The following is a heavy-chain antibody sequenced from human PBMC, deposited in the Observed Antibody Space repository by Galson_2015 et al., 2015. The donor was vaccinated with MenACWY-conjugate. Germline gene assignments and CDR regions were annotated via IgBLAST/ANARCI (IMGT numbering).Heavy chain of an antibody. V-gene: IGHV4-39*07. CDR3: ARLVDV. J-gene: IGHJ6*02. CDR2: IYYSGST. Sequence: ETLSLTCSVSGGSISSSSYYWGWIRQPPGKGLEWIGSIYYSGSTYYNPSLKSRVTISVDTSKNQFSLKLSSVTAADTAVYYCARLVDVWGQGTTVTVSS. D-gene: IGHD3-22*01. CDR1: GGSISSSSYY.